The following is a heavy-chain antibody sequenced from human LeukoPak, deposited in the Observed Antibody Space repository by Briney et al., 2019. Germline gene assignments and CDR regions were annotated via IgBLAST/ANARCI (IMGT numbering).Heavy chain of an antibody. Sequence: PSETLSLTCTVSGGSIYRHYWSWIRQPPGKGLEWIAYIYYDGSTNVNPSLKSRATISLDTSKNQFSLNLTPMTAADTAVYYCARGPGSYDRRDYYGGFDFWGQGIRVTVSS. CDR1: GGSIYRHY. CDR2: IYYDGST. J-gene: IGHJ4*02. V-gene: IGHV4-59*11. CDR3: ARGPGSYDRRDYYGGFDF. D-gene: IGHD3-22*01.